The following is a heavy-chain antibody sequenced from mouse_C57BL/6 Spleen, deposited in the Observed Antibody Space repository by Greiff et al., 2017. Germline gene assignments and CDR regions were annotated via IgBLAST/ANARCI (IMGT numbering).Heavy chain of an antibody. J-gene: IGHJ4*01. CDR2: IRLKSDNYAT. V-gene: IGHV6-3*01. D-gene: IGHD2-3*01. Sequence: EVKVEESGGGLVQPGGSMKLSCVASGFTFSNYWMNWVRQSPEKGLEWVAQIRLKSDNYATHYAESVKGRFTISRDDSKSSVYLQMNNLRAEDTGIYYCTADGYYVYYAMDYWGQGTSVTVSS. CDR1: GFTFSNYW. CDR3: TADGYYVYYAMDY.